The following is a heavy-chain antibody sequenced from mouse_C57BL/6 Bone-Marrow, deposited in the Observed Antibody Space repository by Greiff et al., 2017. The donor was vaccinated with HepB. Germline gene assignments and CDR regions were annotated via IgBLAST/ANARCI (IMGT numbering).Heavy chain of an antibody. CDR1: GYTFTSYW. D-gene: IGHD1-1*01. Sequence: QVQLQQPGAELVKPGASVKLSCKASGYTFTSYWMHWVKQRPGQGLEWIGTIHPNSGSTNYNEKFKSKAILTVDKSSSTAYMQLSSLTSEDSAVYYCARWIITTVVGFDYWGQGTTLTVAS. CDR2: IHPNSGST. J-gene: IGHJ2*01. CDR3: ARWIITTVVGFDY. V-gene: IGHV1-64*01.